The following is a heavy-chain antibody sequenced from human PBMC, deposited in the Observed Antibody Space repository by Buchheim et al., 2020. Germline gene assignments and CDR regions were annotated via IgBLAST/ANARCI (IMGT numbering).Heavy chain of an antibody. CDR2: INHSGST. CDR1: GGSFSGYY. V-gene: IGHV4-34*01. J-gene: IGHJ4*02. D-gene: IGHD6-19*01. CDR3: AGGRPSSSGWYDY. Sequence: QVQLQQWGAGLLKPSETLSLTCAVYGGSFSGYYWSWIRQPPGKGLEWIGEINHSGSTNYNPSLKSRVTISVDTSKNQFSLKLSSVTAADTAVYYCAGGRPSSSGWYDYWGQGTL.